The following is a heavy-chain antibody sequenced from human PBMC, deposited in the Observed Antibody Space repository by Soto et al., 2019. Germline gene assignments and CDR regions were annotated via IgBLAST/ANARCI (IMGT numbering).Heavy chain of an antibody. V-gene: IGHV3-30*03. D-gene: IGHD6-13*01. CDR1: GFTFSSYG. CDR3: ARDVHPGYMYGSTMDV. J-gene: IGHJ6*02. Sequence: QVQLVESGGGVVQSGRSLRLSCAAAGFTFSSYGMHWVRQAPGKGLEWVAVMSFDGSKKDYADTVKGRFTISRDNSKNTLYLQMNSLRAADTAVYYCARDVHPGYMYGSTMDVWGQGTTVTVSS. CDR2: MSFDGSKK.